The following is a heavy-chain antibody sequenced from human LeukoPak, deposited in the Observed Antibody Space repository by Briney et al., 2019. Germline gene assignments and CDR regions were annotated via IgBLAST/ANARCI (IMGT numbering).Heavy chain of an antibody. CDR2: IYTSGST. CDR1: GGSISSYY. CDR3: ASAYGDNWFDP. V-gene: IGHV4-4*07. Sequence: PSETLSLTCTVSGGSISSYYWSWIRQPPGKGLEWIGRIYTSGSTNYNPSLKSRVTISEDTSKNHVSLKLTSVTAADTAVYYCASAYGDNWFDPWGQGTLVTVSS. D-gene: IGHD4-17*01. J-gene: IGHJ5*02.